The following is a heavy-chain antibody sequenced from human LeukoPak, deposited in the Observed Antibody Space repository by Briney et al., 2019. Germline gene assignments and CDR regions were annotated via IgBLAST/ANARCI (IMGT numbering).Heavy chain of an antibody. J-gene: IGHJ5*02. CDR3: ARDLTYYDLSSVRCWFDP. V-gene: IGHV1-2*02. CDR1: GYTFTGYY. Sequence: ASVKVSCKASGYTFTGYYMHWVRQAPGQGLEWVGWINPNSGGTNYAQKFQGRVTMTRDTSISTAYMELSRLRSDDTAVYFCARDLTYYDLSSVRCWFDPWGQGTLVTISS. CDR2: INPNSGGT. D-gene: IGHD3-3*01.